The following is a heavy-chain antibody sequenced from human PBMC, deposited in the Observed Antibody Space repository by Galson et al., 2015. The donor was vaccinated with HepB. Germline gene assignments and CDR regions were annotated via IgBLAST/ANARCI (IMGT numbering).Heavy chain of an antibody. CDR3: AAEKVKLWFGEDY. D-gene: IGHD3-10*01. CDR1: GFTFSSYA. CDR2: ISGSGGST. J-gene: IGHJ4*02. Sequence: SLRLSCAASGFTFSSYAMSWVRQAPGKGLEWVSAISGSGGSTYYADSVKGRFTISRDNSKNTLYLQMNSLRAEDTAVYYCAAEKVKLWFGEDYWGQGTLVTVSS. V-gene: IGHV3-23*01.